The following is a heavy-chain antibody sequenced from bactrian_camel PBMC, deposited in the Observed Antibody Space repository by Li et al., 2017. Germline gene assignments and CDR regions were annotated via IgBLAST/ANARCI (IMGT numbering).Heavy chain of an antibody. V-gene: IGHV3S54*01. CDR2: IWTASGRA. CDR1: GYGSLRNC. Sequence: HVQLVESGGGSVPPGGSLRLSCIVSGYGSLRNCVGWFRQTPGNEREYVATIWTASGRAYYPGYKKGRLTISRDNAKNTLYLQMNSLKPEDTAMYYCAAHTRRFHIMDHSWTSQDAYDYWGQGTQVTVS. D-gene: IGHD3*01. CDR3: AAHTRRFHIMDHSWTSQDAYDY. J-gene: IGHJ4*01.